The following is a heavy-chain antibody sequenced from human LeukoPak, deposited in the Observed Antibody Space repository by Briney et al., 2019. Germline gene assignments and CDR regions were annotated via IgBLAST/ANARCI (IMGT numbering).Heavy chain of an antibody. V-gene: IGHV3-23*01. D-gene: IGHD3-22*01. Sequence: QPGGSLILSCAASGFIFNNYGLVWVRQAPGKGLEWVSAISNDGGGTTYADFVKGRFSVSRDNSKNTLFLQMNSLRAEDTALYYCAKGSSGYFFDLWGQGTLVTVSS. CDR1: GFIFNNYG. J-gene: IGHJ4*02. CDR3: AKGSSGYFFDL. CDR2: ISNDGGGT.